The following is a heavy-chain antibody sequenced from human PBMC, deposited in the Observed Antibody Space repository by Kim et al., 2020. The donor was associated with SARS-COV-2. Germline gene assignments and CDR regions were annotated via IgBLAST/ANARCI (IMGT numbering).Heavy chain of an antibody. J-gene: IGHJ4*02. Sequence: GGSLRLSCAASGFSFSSYGMHWVRQAPGKGLEWVSVIWYDGSNKYYADSVKGRFTISRDNSKNTLFLQMNSLRAEDTAVYYCATDFRFGEFDFNYWGQGTLGTVSS. CDR1: GFSFSSYG. CDR2: IWYDGSNK. CDR3: ATDFRFGEFDFNY. D-gene: IGHD3-10*01. V-gene: IGHV3-33*03.